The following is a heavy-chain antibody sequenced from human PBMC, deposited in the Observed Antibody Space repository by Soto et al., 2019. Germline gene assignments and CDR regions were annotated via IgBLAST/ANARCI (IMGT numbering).Heavy chain of an antibody. J-gene: IGHJ4*02. CDR1: GFTFSSRW. CDR3: ATHDGPAAAGLVLDF. D-gene: IGHD6-13*01. CDR2: IKQDENGK. Sequence: EVQLVESGGGLVQPGGSLRLSCEASGFTFSSRWMTWVRQGPGKGLEWVANIKQDENGKDYVDSVKGRFTISRDNAKNPLSLQMNSLSAEDTAVYYCATHDGPAAAGLVLDFWGQGTLVTVSS. V-gene: IGHV3-7*02.